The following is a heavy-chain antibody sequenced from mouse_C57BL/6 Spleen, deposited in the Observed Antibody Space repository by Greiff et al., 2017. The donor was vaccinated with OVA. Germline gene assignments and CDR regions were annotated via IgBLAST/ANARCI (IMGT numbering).Heavy chain of an antibody. CDR3: ARSYYYGSSEEYYFDY. CDR2: IYPGSGST. CDR1: GYTFTSYW. V-gene: IGHV1-55*01. D-gene: IGHD1-1*01. J-gene: IGHJ2*01. Sequence: VQLQQPGAELVKPGASVKMSCKASGYTFTSYWITWVKQRPGQGLEWIGDIYPGSGSTNYNEKFKSKATLTADKSSSTAYMELRSLTSEDSAVYFCARSYYYGSSEEYYFDYWGQGTTLTVSS.